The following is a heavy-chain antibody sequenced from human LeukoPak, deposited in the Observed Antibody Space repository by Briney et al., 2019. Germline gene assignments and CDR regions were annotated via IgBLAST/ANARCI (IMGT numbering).Heavy chain of an antibody. CDR3: AKLYGSWYYVLPDY. V-gene: IGHV3-23*01. Sequence: TGGSLRLSCAASGFTFSSYAMSWVRQAPGKGLEWVSAISASGGSTHYADSVKGRFTISKGNSKNTLALQMNSLRAEDTAVYYCAKLYGSWYYVLPDYWGQGTLVTVSS. J-gene: IGHJ4*02. CDR1: GFTFSSYA. D-gene: IGHD6-13*01. CDR2: ISASGGST.